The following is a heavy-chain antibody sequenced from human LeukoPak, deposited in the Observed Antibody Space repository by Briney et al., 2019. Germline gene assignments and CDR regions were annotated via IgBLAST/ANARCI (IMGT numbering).Heavy chain of an antibody. CDR2: IKQDGSEK. V-gene: IGHV3-7*01. Sequence: GGSLRLSCAASGFTFSSYWMSWVRQAPGKGLEWVANIKQDGSEKYYVDSVKGRFTISRDNAKNSLYLQMNSLRAEDTAVYYCARDMADYGDYGPSLGYYYYMDVWGKGTTVTVSS. D-gene: IGHD4-17*01. CDR3: ARDMADYGDYGPSLGYYYYMDV. CDR1: GFTFSSYW. J-gene: IGHJ6*03.